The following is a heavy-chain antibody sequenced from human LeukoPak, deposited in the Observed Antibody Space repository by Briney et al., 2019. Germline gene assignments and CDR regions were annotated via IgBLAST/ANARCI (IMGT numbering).Heavy chain of an antibody. CDR3: ARVGAYYYGSGTISQGSYYYYYYMDV. CDR1: GGSISSSSYY. J-gene: IGHJ6*03. D-gene: IGHD3-10*01. CDR2: IYYSGST. Sequence: PSETLSLTCTVSGGSISSSSYYWGWIRQPPGKGLEWIGSIYYSGSTYYNPSLKSRVSISVDTSKNQFSLKLSSVTAADTAVYYCARVGAYYYGSGTISQGSYYYYYYMDVWGKGTTVTISS. V-gene: IGHV4-39*07.